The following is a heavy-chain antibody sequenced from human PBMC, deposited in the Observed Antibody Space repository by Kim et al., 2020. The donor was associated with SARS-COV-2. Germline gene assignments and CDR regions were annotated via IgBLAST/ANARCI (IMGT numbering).Heavy chain of an antibody. CDR2: ISSSSSTI. V-gene: IGHV3-48*02. CDR3: ARDPRNITMVRGVIIGNYYYYGMDV. D-gene: IGHD3-10*01. Sequence: GGSLRLSCAASGFTFSSYSMNWVRHAPGKGLEWVSYISSSSSTIYYADSVKGRFTISRDNAKNSLYLQMNSLRDEDTAVYYCARDPRNITMVRGVIIGNYYYYGMDVWGQGTTVTVSS. CDR1: GFTFSSYS. J-gene: IGHJ6*02.